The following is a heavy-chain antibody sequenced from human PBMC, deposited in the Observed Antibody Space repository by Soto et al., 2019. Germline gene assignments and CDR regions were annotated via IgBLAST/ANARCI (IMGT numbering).Heavy chain of an antibody. J-gene: IGHJ4*02. D-gene: IGHD3-16*01. CDR1: GFTCRSYG. CDR3: ARRGTTGGLDV. CDR2: TSYDGSNQ. Sequence: QVQRVESGGGVFQPWTSLRLSCVGSGFTCRSYGIHWVRQAPGKGLEWVASTSYDGSNQYYADSVQGRFTISRDNSRNKVDPQRDNLKLEDKEFYYWARRGTTGGLDVWGQGTLVSVSS. V-gene: IGHV3-30*19.